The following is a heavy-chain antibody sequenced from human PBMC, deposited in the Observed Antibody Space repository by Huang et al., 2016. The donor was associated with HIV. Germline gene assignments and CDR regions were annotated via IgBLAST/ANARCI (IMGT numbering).Heavy chain of an antibody. D-gene: IGHD3-9*01. CDR1: GFTFSDYY. CDR3: ARGGGYYDILSDY. CDR2: ISSGGRTI. Sequence: QVQLVESGGGLVKPGGSLSLSCAAPGFTFSDYYMSGIRQAPGKGLDWVSYISSGGRTIYYADSVKGRFTISRDNAKNSLYLQMNSLRAEDTAVYYCARGGGYYDILSDYWGQGTLVTVSS. J-gene: IGHJ4*02. V-gene: IGHV3-11*04.